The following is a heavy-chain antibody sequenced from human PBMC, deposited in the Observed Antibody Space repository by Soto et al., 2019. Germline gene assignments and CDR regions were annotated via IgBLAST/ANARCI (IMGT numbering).Heavy chain of an antibody. CDR1: GFTFSSYA. V-gene: IGHV3-30-3*01. CDR2: ISYDGSNK. J-gene: IGHJ6*02. Sequence: QVQLVESGGGVVQPGRSLRLSCAASGFTFSSYAMHWVRQAPGKGLEWVAVISYDGSNKYYADSVKGRFTISRDNSKNTLYLQMNSLRAEDTAVYYCARDRWLLTEVGSSGWYLVGDYYYYGMDVWGQGTTVTVSS. D-gene: IGHD6-19*01. CDR3: ARDRWLLTEVGSSGWYLVGDYYYYGMDV.